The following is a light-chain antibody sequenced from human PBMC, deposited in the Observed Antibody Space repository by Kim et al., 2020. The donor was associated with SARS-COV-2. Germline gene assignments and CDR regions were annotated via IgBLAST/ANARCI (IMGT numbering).Light chain of an antibody. CDR3: QQYYSTPYT. V-gene: IGKV4-1*01. CDR2: WAS. CDR1: QSVLYSSNNKNY. J-gene: IGKJ2*01. Sequence: DIVMTQSPDSLAVSLGERATINCKSSQSVLYSSNNKNYLAWYQQKPGQPPKLLIYWASIRESGVPDRFSGSGSGTDFTLTISSLQAEDVAVYYCQQYYSTPYTFGNGTKLEI.